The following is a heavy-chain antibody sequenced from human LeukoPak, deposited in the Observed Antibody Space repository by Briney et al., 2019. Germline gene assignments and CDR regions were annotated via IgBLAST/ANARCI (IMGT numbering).Heavy chain of an antibody. D-gene: IGHD4-17*01. J-gene: IGHJ3*02. V-gene: IGHV4-39*07. CDR3: AREVNYGDYGDNAFDI. CDR2: IYYSGDT. CDR1: GGSISSSSYY. Sequence: SETLSLTCTVSGGSISSSSYYWGWIRQPPGKGLEWIGSIYYSGDTYSTPSLKSRVTISLDTSNNQFSLRLSSVTAADTAVYYCAREVNYGDYGDNAFDIWGQGTMVTVS.